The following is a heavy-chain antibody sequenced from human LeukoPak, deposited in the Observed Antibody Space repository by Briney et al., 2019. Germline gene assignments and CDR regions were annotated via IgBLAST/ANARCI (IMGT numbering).Heavy chain of an antibody. CDR2: ISSSSTSI. Sequence: GGSLRLSCAASGFSFSSNSMNWVRQAPGKGLEWVSAISSSSTSIKYADSVKGRFAISRDNARSSVYLEMNGLRVEDTAVYYCAKVGTGNQYGSGDFDLWGQGSLVTVSS. J-gene: IGHJ4*02. V-gene: IGHV3-21*01. CDR3: AKVGTGNQYGSGDFDL. CDR1: GFSFSSNS. D-gene: IGHD3-10*01.